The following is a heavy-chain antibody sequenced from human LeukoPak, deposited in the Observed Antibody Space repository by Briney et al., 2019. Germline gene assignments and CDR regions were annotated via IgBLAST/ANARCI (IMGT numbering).Heavy chain of an antibody. CDR2: ISSSSSYI. Sequence: GGSLRLSCAASGFTFSSYSMNWVRQAPGKGLEWVSSISSSSSYIYYADSVKGRFTISRDNAKNSLYLQMNSLGAEDTAVYYCATDPGIAAATAGGDYWGQGTLVTVSS. CDR1: GFTFSSYS. D-gene: IGHD6-13*01. CDR3: ATDPGIAAATAGGDY. J-gene: IGHJ4*02. V-gene: IGHV3-21*01.